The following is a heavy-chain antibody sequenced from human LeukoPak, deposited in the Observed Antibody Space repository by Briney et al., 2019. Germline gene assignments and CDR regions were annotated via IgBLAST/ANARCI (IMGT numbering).Heavy chain of an antibody. V-gene: IGHV4-59*01. CDR2: IYYSGST. CDR3: ARRATIFGVTPGYFDY. CDR1: GGSISSYY. J-gene: IGHJ4*02. Sequence: SETLSLTCTVSGGSISSYYWSWIRQPPGKGLEWIGYIYYSGSTNYNPSLKSRVTISVDTSKNQFSLKLSSVTAADTAVYYCARRATIFGVTPGYFDYWGQGTLVTVSS. D-gene: IGHD3-3*01.